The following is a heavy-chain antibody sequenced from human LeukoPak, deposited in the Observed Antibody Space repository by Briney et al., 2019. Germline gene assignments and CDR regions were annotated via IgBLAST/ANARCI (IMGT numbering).Heavy chain of an antibody. J-gene: IGHJ4*02. D-gene: IGHD3-9*01. CDR3: ARDGDILTGYYR. Sequence: SETLSLTCTVSGYSISSGYYWGWIRQPPGKGLEWIGSIYHSGSTYYNPSLKGRVTISVDTSKNQFSLKLSSVTAADTAVYYCARDGDILTGYYRWGQGTLVTVSS. V-gene: IGHV4-38-2*02. CDR1: GYSISSGYY. CDR2: IYHSGST.